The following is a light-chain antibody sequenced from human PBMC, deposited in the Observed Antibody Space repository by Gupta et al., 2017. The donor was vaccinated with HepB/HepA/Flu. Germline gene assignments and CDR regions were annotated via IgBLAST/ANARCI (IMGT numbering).Light chain of an antibody. CDR2: LGS. J-gene: IGKJ5*01. V-gene: IGKV2-28*01. Sequence: DLVMTQSPLSLPVTPGEPASISCRSSQSLLQSNGNNYLDWYLQKPGQSPQLLIYLGSTRASGVPDRFSGSGSGTDFTLKISRVEAEDVGVYYCMQALQTVTFGQGTRLDIK. CDR3: MQALQTVT. CDR1: QSLLQSNGNNY.